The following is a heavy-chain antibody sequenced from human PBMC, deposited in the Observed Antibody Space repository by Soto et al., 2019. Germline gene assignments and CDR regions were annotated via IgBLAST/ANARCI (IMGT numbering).Heavy chain of an antibody. CDR3: ARSSSYTTDALDI. CDR1: GFTFSNYA. J-gene: IGHJ3*02. D-gene: IGHD1-1*01. V-gene: IGHV3-30-3*01. Sequence: QVQLVESGGGVVQPGRSLRLSCAASGFTFSNYAMHWVRQAPGKGLEWVAVISFDVNNKYYADSVKGRFTISRDNSQNTLYLQMNSLRAADTAVYYCARSSSYTTDALDIWGQGTMVTVSS. CDR2: ISFDVNNK.